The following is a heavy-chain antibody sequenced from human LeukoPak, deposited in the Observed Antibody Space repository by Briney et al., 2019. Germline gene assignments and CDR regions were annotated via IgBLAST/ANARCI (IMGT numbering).Heavy chain of an antibody. CDR3: AKATGYNTGWYSS. CDR1: GLTFSDYV. D-gene: IGHD6-19*01. Sequence: GGSLRLSCAASGLTFSDYVMSWVRQAPGKGLEWVSPISGGGGTTNYADSVKGRFTISRDNSKNTLFVQMNSLRAEDTAIYFCAKATGYNTGWYSSWGQGTLVTVSS. J-gene: IGHJ4*02. CDR2: ISGGGGTT. V-gene: IGHV3-23*01.